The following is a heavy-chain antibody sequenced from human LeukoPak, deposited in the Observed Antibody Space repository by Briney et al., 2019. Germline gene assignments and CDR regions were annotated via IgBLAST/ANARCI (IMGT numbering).Heavy chain of an antibody. Sequence: SETLSLTCNVSGGSIRGYYWSWIRQPPGKGLEWVGYIYSSGSTNYNPSLKSRVTMSVDTSKNQFSPKVNSVTAADTAVYYCARVYDSGSQAYFYYMDVWGKGTTVTISS. CDR3: ARVYDSGSQAYFYYMDV. CDR1: GGSIRGYY. D-gene: IGHD3-10*01. CDR2: IYSSGST. J-gene: IGHJ6*03. V-gene: IGHV4-59*01.